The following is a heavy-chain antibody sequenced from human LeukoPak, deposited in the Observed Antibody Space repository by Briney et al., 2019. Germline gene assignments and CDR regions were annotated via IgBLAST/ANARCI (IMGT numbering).Heavy chain of an antibody. D-gene: IGHD6-19*01. J-gene: IGHJ4*02. CDR3: ARDSGSGGR. V-gene: IGHV3-7*01. CDR1: GFTFSNYW. Sequence: PGGSLRLSCAASGFTFSNYWMSWVRQAPGKGREWVAHIKPDGSEKNYVDSVKGRFTLFRDDAKNSVFLQMNSLRVEDTAVYYCARDSGSGGRWGQGTPVTVSS. CDR2: IKPDGSEK.